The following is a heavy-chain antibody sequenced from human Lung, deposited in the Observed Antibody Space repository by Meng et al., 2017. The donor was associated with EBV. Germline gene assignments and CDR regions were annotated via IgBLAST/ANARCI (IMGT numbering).Heavy chain of an antibody. D-gene: IGHD5-18*01. J-gene: IGHJ4*02. CDR3: ARDKTPMVTFFDY. CDR2: TWFDGSNK. Sequence: VQLVAAGGGVVQPGKSLRLSCAASGFTFTGYGMHWVRQAPGKGLEWVAVTWFDGSNKYYADSVKGRFTISRDNSKNTVYLQMNSLRAEDTAFYYCARDKTPMVTFFDYWGQGTLVTVSS. V-gene: IGHV3-33*01. CDR1: GFTFTGYG.